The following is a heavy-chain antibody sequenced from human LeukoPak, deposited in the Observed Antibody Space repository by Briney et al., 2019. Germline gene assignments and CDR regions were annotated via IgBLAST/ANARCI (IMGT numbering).Heavy chain of an antibody. CDR1: GFPFSRHW. J-gene: IGHJ4*02. CDR2: IKEDGSEN. D-gene: IGHD6-6*01. V-gene: IGHV3-7*01. CDR3: AAKSSSSWEGH. Sequence: PGGSLRLSCAASGFPFSRHWMSWVRQAPGKGLQWVANIKEDGSENYYVDSVKGRFTISRDNAKNSLYLQMNSLRAEDTAVYYCAAKSSSSWEGHWGQGTLVTVSS.